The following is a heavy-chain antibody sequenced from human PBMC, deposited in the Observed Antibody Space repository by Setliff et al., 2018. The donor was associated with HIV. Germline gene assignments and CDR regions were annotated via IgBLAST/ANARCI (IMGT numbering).Heavy chain of an antibody. D-gene: IGHD3-10*01. CDR2: IYYSGST. Sequence: SETLSLTCTVSGASISRGNYYWTWIRQRPGKGLEWIAFIYYSGSTYYSPSLKSRLMISVDTSKNRFSLNMTSVTAADTAVYFCARQITMVRGVYQPYYYYYMDVWGKGTAVTVSS. J-gene: IGHJ6*03. V-gene: IGHV4-30-4*08. CDR1: GASISRGNYY. CDR3: ARQITMVRGVYQPYYYYYMDV.